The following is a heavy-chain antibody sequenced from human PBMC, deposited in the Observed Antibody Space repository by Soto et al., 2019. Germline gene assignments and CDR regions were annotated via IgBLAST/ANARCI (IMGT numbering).Heavy chain of an antibody. CDR3: AREERDYSSSSDY. CDR2: ISSDGVNK. D-gene: IGHD6-13*01. J-gene: IGHJ4*02. CDR1: GFSFSSYS. Sequence: QVQLVESGGGVVQPGRSLRLSCAASGFSFSSYSMMWVRQAPGKGLEWLASISSDGVNKYYPDSVKGRFTLSRDNSKNTLYLQRNSLKTEDTALYFWAREERDYSSSSDYWGQGTLVTVSS. V-gene: IGHV3-30-3*01.